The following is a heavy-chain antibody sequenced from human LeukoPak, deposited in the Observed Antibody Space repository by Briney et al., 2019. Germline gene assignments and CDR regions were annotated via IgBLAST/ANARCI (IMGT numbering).Heavy chain of an antibody. CDR2: IYTSGST. CDR3: ARDPDPYGSGNFDF. J-gene: IGHJ4*02. Sequence: SETLSLTCTVSGGSISTYYWSWIRQPAGKGLEWIGRIYTSGSTNYNPSPKSRVTMSVDTSKNQFSLRLSSVTAADTAVYYCARDPDPYGSGNFDFWGQGTLVTVSS. CDR1: GGSISTYY. D-gene: IGHD3-10*01. V-gene: IGHV4-4*07.